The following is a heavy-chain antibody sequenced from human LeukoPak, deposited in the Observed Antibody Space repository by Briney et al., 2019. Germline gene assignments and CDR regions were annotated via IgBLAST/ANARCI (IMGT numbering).Heavy chain of an antibody. CDR3: ARGGGYCTSTSCPFDF. J-gene: IGHJ4*02. CDR2: IYYSGST. Sequence: SETLSLTCTVSGGSISSHYWSWIRQPPGKGLEWIGSIYYSGSTYYNPSLKSRVTISVDTSKNQFSLKLSSVTVADTAVYYCARGGGYCTSTSCPFDFWGQGTLVTVSS. D-gene: IGHD2-2*01. CDR1: GGSISSHY. V-gene: IGHV4-59*05.